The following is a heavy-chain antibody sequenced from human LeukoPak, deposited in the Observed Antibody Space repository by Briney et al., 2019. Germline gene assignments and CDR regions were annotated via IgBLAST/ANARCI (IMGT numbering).Heavy chain of an antibody. CDR3: AEHDYGDYRYFDY. CDR1: GYTFTSYG. Sequence: ASVKVSCKASGYTFTSYGISWVRQAPGQGLEWMGTIIPILDIANYAQKFQGRVTITADKPTSTASMELSSLRSEDTAVYYCAEHDYGDYRYFDYWGQGTLVTVPS. D-gene: IGHD4-17*01. CDR2: IIPILDIA. V-gene: IGHV1-69*04. J-gene: IGHJ4*02.